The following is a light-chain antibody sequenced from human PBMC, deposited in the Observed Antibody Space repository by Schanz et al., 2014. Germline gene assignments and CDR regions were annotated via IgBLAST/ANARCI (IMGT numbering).Light chain of an antibody. J-gene: IGLJ2*01. CDR1: NTDVGSTYL. Sequence: QSALTQPASVSASPGQSITISCTGTNTDVGSTYLVSWYQQHPGEAPKLLILGGSIRPSGISDRFSGSKSGNTASLTVSGXXXEDEADYYCSSYAGSNNVVFGGGTKLTVL. V-gene: IGLV2-14*02. CDR3: SSYAGSNNVV. CDR2: GGS.